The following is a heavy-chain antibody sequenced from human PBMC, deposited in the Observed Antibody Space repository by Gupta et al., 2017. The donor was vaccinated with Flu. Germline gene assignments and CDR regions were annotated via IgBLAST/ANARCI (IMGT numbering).Heavy chain of an antibody. J-gene: IGHJ4*02. CDR3: ARLKGNVALCCGDCSCDH. CDR2: IDPKRGET. Sequence: CGLQAPGQGLEWMSWIDPKRGETIYNDNIQDRITASRDTAINTVYMELTSLRSDDTAIYYCARLKGNVALCCGDCSCDHWGQGTLVSVSS. D-gene: IGHD2-21*02. V-gene: IGHV1-2*02.